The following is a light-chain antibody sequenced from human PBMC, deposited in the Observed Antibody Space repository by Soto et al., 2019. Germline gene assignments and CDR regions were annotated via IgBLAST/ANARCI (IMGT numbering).Light chain of an antibody. CDR2: EVS. Sequence: ALTQPASVSGSPGQSITISCTGTSSDVGGYNYVSWYQQHPGKAPKLTIYEVSNRPSGVSNRFSGSKSGNTASLTISGLQAEDEADYYCSSYTSSSTLVFGTGTKVTVL. J-gene: IGLJ1*01. CDR1: SSDVGGYNY. CDR3: SSYTSSSTLV. V-gene: IGLV2-14*01.